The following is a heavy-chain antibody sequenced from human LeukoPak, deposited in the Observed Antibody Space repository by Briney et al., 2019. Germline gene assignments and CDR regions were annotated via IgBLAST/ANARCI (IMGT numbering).Heavy chain of an antibody. Sequence: GGSLRLSCAASGFTFSSYSMIWVRQAPGKGLEWVSYISSSSSTIYYADSVKGRFTISRDNAKNSLYLQMNSLRAEDTAVYYCARGVHISAAAKEIYWGQGTLVTVSS. CDR2: ISSSSSTI. J-gene: IGHJ4*02. CDR3: ARGVHISAAAKEIY. D-gene: IGHD6-13*01. V-gene: IGHV3-48*04. CDR1: GFTFSSYS.